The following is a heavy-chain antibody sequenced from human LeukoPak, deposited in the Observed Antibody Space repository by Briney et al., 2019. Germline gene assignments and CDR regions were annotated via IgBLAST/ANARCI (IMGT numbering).Heavy chain of an antibody. V-gene: IGHV4-39*01. CDR1: GDSISSSGDY. CDR2: IYYSGRT. Sequence: SETLSLTCTVSGDSISSSGDYWGWLRQPPVKGLEWIASIYYSGRTYYNPCLNSRITISVDSSKNQFSLRLSSVTAADTAVYYCARRKYYTIENWGQGTLVTVSS. J-gene: IGHJ4*02. CDR3: ARRKYYTIEN. D-gene: IGHD3-10*01.